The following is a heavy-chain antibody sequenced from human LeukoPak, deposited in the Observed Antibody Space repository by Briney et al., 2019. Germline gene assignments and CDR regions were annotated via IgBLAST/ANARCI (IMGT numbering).Heavy chain of an antibody. CDR3: AREVGDYAGVFDY. J-gene: IGHJ4*02. V-gene: IGHV4-59*01. CDR2: IFYSGST. D-gene: IGHD4-17*01. Sequence: SETLSLTCPVSVGSISSYYWSWIRQPPGKGLEWIGYIFYSGSTNYNPSLKSRVTISVDTSKNQFSLKLSSVTAADTAVYYCAREVGDYAGVFDYWGQGTLVTVSS. CDR1: VGSISSYY.